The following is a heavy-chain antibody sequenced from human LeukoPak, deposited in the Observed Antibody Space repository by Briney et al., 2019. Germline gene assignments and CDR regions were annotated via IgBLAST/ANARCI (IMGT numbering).Heavy chain of an antibody. CDR1: GGSFSGHY. J-gene: IGHJ4*02. CDR3: ARTRGYDILTDYYNGRLFDY. V-gene: IGHV4-34*01. CDR2: INHSGST. Sequence: KPSETLSLTCAVYGGSFSGHYWSWIRQPPGKGLEWIGEINHSGSTNYNPSLKSRVTISVDTSKNQFSLKLSSVTAADTAVYYCARTRGYDILTDYYNGRLFDYWGQGTLVTVSS. D-gene: IGHD3-9*01.